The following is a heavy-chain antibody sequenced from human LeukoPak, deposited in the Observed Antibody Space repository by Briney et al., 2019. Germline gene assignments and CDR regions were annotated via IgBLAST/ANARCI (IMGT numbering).Heavy chain of an antibody. V-gene: IGHV3-33*01. Sequence: GGSLRLSCKGSGFTLADYAMNWFRQAPGKGLEWMAVIWYDGSNKYYADYVKGRFTISRDKSKNTLYLQMNSLRAEDTAVYYCAREAAALFDYWGQGTLVTVSS. CDR1: GFTLADYA. D-gene: IGHD2-2*01. J-gene: IGHJ4*02. CDR3: AREAAALFDY. CDR2: IWYDGSNK.